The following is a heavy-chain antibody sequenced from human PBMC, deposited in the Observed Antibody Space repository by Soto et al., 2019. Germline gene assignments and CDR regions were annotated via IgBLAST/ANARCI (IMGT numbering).Heavy chain of an antibody. J-gene: IGHJ4*02. V-gene: IGHV3-23*01. D-gene: IGHD6-19*01. CDR1: GFSFSSSS. CDR3: AKQAEYSSDAFDY. Sequence: PGGSLRLSCAAAGFSFSSSSMSWVRQAPGKGLEWVSTISGGGYTTYYADSVKGRFTISGDNSKKTLHLQMNILGVDDSAVYYCAKQAEYSSDAFDYWGQGTPVTVSS. CDR2: ISGGGYTT.